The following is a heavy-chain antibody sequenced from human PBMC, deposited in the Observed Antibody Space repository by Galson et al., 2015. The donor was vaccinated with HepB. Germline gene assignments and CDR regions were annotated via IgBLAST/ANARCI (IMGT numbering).Heavy chain of an antibody. CDR3: AKDVGITIFGVSLDGMDV. CDR2: ISYDGSNK. CDR1: GFTFSSYG. V-gene: IGHV3-30*18. Sequence: SLRLSCAASGFTFSSYGMHWVRQAPGKGLEWVAVISYDGSNKYYADSVKGRFTISRDNSKNTLYLQMNSLRTEDTAVYYCAKDVGITIFGVSLDGMDVWGQGTTVTVSS. J-gene: IGHJ6*02. D-gene: IGHD3-3*01.